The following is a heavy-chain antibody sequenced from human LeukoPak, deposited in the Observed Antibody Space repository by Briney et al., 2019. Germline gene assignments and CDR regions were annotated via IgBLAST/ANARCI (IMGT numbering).Heavy chain of an antibody. CDR2: INPSGGST. D-gene: IGHD1-26*01. V-gene: IGHV1-46*01. Sequence: GASVKVSCKASGYTFTSYYMHWVRQAPGQGLEWMGIINPSGGSTSYAQKFQGRVTMTRDTSTSTVYMELSGLRSEDTAVYYCARGLINGELGFNWFDPWGQGTLVTVSS. CDR3: ARGLINGELGFNWFDP. J-gene: IGHJ5*02. CDR1: GYTFTSYY.